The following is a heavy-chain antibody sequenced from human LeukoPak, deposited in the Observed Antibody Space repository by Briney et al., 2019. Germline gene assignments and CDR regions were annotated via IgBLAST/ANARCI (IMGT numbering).Heavy chain of an antibody. J-gene: IGHJ4*02. V-gene: IGHV3-7*01. CDR1: GFTFSSYG. D-gene: IGHD4-17*01. CDR2: IKQDGSEK. CDR3: AREGYGDYTSLPSDY. Sequence: GRSLRLSCAASGFTFSSYGMHWVRQAPGKGLEWVANIKQDGSEKYYVDSVKGRFTISRDNAKNSLYLQMNSLRAEDTAVYYCAREGYGDYTSLPSDYWGQGTLVTVSS.